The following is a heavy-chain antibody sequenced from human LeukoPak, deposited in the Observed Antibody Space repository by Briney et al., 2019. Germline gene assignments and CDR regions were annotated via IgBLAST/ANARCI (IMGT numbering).Heavy chain of an antibody. CDR2: MNPNSGNT. D-gene: IGHD3-22*01. V-gene: IGHV1-8*03. CDR3: ARGDYDGDAFDI. CDR1: GYTFTSYD. Sequence: GASVKVSCKASGYTFTSYDINWVRQATGQGLEWMGWMNPNSGNTGYAQRFQGRVTITRNTSISTAYMELSSLRSEDTAVYYCARGDYDGDAFDIWGQGTMVTVSS. J-gene: IGHJ3*02.